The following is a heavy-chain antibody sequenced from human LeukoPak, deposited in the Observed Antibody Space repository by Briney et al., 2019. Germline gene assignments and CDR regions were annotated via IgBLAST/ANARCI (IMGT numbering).Heavy chain of an antibody. V-gene: IGHV5-51*01. D-gene: IGHD2-21*01. CDR1: GCFFTSYW. CDR3: ARTYCGGEICWFDP. Sequence: GASLKISCKGSGCFFTSYWIGWVRQLPGKGLEWMGIIYPGDSDTRYSPSFQGQVTISADKSISTAYLQWSSLKASDTAMYYCARTYCGGEICWFDPWGQGTLVTVSS. J-gene: IGHJ5*02. CDR2: IYPGDSDT.